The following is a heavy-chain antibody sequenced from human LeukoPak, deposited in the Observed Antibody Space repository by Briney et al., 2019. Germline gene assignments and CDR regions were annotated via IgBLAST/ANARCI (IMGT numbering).Heavy chain of an antibody. J-gene: IGHJ4*02. CDR1: GYTFTGYY. D-gene: IGHD3-9*01. V-gene: IGHV1-2*02. Sequence: ASVKVACKASGYTFTGYYMHWVRHAPGQGLEWMGWINPNSGGTNYAQKFQGRVTMTRDTSISTAYMELSRLRSDDTAVYYCARVSDILTGYYAHWGQGTLVTVSS. CDR3: ARVSDILTGYYAH. CDR2: INPNSGGT.